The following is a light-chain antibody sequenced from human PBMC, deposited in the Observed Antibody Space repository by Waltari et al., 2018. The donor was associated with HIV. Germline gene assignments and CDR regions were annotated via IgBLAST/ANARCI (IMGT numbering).Light chain of an antibody. Sequence: NFMLTQPHSVSESPGKTVTISCTRSSGSIASNYVQWYQQRPGSSPTTVIYKDDQRPSGGPDRFSGSIDSSSNSSSLTISGLRTEDEADYYCQSYDNENPVLFGGGTKLTVL. J-gene: IGLJ2*01. CDR2: KDD. CDR3: QSYDNENPVL. CDR1: SGSIASNY. V-gene: IGLV6-57*01.